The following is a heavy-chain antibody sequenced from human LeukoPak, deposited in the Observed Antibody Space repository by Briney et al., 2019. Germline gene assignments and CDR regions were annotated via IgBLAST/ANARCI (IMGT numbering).Heavy chain of an antibody. J-gene: IGHJ4*02. CDR3: ARVEGYDYVSRSYHWVEFDY. CDR1: GGSFSGYC. D-gene: IGHD3-16*02. Sequence: SETLSLTCAVYGGSFSGYCWSWIRQPPGKGLEWIGEINHSGSTNYNPSLKSRVTISVDTSKNQFSLKLSSVTAADTAVYYCARVEGYDYVSRSYHWVEFDYWGQGTLVTVSS. CDR2: INHSGST. V-gene: IGHV4-34*01.